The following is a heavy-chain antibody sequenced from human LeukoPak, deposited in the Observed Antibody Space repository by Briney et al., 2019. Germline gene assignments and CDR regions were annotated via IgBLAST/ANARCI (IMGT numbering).Heavy chain of an antibody. CDR1: GDSVSSNSAA. CDR3: ARGQKGDFWSGPRGY. Sequence: SQTLSLTCAISGDSVSSNSAAWNWIRQSPSRGLEWLGRTYYRSKWYNDYAASVKSRITINPDTSKNQFSLQLSSVTPEDTAVYYCARGQKGDFWSGPRGYWGQGTLVTVSS. CDR2: TYYRSKWYN. D-gene: IGHD3-3*01. J-gene: IGHJ4*02. V-gene: IGHV6-1*01.